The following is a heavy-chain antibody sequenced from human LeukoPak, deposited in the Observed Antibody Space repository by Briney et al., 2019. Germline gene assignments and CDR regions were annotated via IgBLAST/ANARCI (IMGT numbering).Heavy chain of an antibody. CDR2: ISSSSSYI. CDR3: ARDSVEGAFDI. Sequence: KTRGSLRLSCAASGFTFSSYSMNWVRQAPGKGLEWVSSISSSSSYIYYADSVKGRFTISRDNAKNSLYLQMNSLRAEDTAVYYCARDSVEGAFDIWGQGTMVTVSS. CDR1: GFTFSSYS. J-gene: IGHJ3*02. V-gene: IGHV3-21*01.